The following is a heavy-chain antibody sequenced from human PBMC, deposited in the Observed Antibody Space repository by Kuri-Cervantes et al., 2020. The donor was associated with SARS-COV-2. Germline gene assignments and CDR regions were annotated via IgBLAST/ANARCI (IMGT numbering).Heavy chain of an antibody. CDR3: ARPQYSGSYGDRYYFDY. J-gene: IGHJ4*02. CDR2: IYSGGST. Sequence: GGSLRLSCAASGFTVSSNYMSWVRQAPGKGLEWVSVIYSGGSTYYADSVKGRFTISRDNSKNTLYLQMNSLRAEDTAVYYCARPQYSGSYGDRYYFDYWGQGTLVTVSS. CDR1: GFTVSSNY. V-gene: IGHV3-53*01. D-gene: IGHD1-26*01.